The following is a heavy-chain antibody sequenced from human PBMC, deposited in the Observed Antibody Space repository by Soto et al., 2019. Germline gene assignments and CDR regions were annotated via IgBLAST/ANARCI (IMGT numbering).Heavy chain of an antibody. CDR2: IDPSDSYT. CDR3: ARQRDV. Sequence: PGESQRNSCKGAGYNLIIYGISWVRQMPGKGLEWMGRIDPSDSYTNYSPSFQGHVTISADKSISTAYLQWSSLKASDTAMYYCARQRDVWGQGTTVHVSS. V-gene: IGHV5-10-1*01. CDR1: GYNLIIYG. J-gene: IGHJ6*02.